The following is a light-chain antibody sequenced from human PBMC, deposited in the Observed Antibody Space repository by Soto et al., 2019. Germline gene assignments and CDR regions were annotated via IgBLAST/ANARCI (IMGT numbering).Light chain of an antibody. J-gene: IGKJ2*01. CDR3: QQYDNWHPYT. CDR1: QSVTSK. V-gene: IGKV3-15*01. Sequence: EIVMTQSPATLSVCPGERVTFSFRASQSVTSKLAWYQHKPGQAPRLVLYGASTGATGIPARFSGSGSGTEFTLTISSLQYEDVAVYYCQQYDNWHPYTFGQGTKVDIK. CDR2: GAS.